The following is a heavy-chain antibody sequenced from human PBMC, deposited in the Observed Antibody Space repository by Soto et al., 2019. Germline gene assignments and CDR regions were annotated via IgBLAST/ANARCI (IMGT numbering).Heavy chain of an antibody. V-gene: IGHV1-69*13. CDR3: ARRYCASDNCPLFYYFVDL. D-gene: IGHD2-21*02. Sequence: SLKVSCKASGCTFNKFAFSWVRQAPGQGFEWMGGIIPVFRSANYAQRFRGRITITADEYTSTVYLYLNDLRSDDTAVYYCARRYCASDNCPLFYYFVDLWGLGTTVTVSS. CDR1: GCTFNKFA. J-gene: IGHJ6*02. CDR2: IIPVFRSA.